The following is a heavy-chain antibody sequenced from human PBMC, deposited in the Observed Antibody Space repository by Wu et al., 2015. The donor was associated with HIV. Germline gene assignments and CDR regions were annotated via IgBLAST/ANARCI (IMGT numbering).Heavy chain of an antibody. CDR2: INPSGGAT. V-gene: IGHV1-2*02. Sequence: QVQLVQSGAEVKKPGASVKVSCGASGYTFTNYYIHWLRQAPGQGLEWMAWINPSGGATIYAEDFEGRVTVTRDTSTNTAYMELSSLRSDDTAIYYCARDAPPITTEFDQWGQGTLVSVSS. D-gene: IGHD3-22*01. CDR3: ARDAPPITTEFDQ. CDR1: GYTFTNYY. J-gene: IGHJ4*02.